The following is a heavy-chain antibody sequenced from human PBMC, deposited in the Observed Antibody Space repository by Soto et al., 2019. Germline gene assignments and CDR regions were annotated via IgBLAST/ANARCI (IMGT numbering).Heavy chain of an antibody. J-gene: IGHJ6*02. V-gene: IGHV1-18*01. CDR3: ARPLDYYYYAMDV. Sequence: QVQLVQSGDEVKKPGASVKVSCKASGYTFSSFRISWVRQAPGQGLEWMGWISADSGSTNYAQRFQDRVTMSTDTSTTTAYMELTSLRSDDTAVYHCARPLDYYYYAMDVWGQGTTVTVSS. CDR1: GYTFSSFR. CDR2: ISADSGST.